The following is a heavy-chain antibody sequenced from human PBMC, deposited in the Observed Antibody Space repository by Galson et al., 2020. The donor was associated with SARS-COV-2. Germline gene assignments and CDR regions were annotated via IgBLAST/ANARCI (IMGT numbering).Heavy chain of an antibody. CDR3: ATDVAGVLGLLNELDS. CDR1: GYSLVKLA. D-gene: IGHD4-17*01. CDR2: FDPEDGET. Sequence: ASVKVSCKLSGYSLVKLAIHWVRQAPGTGLEWMGGFDPEDGETVYAQKFQGRVSMTEDTSTDTAYMELSGLRSEDTAVYYCATDVAGVLGLLNELDSWGQGTLVTVSS. J-gene: IGHJ4*02. V-gene: IGHV1-24*01.